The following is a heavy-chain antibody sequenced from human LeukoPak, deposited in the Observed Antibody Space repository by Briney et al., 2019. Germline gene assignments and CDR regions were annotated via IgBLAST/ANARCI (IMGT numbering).Heavy chain of an antibody. CDR1: GFTVSTNY. D-gene: IGHD6-19*01. J-gene: IGHJ1*01. V-gene: IGHV3-53*01. CDR3: ARDSGGWYDFRYSQH. CDR2: IYSDGRT. Sequence: GGSLRLSCAASGFTVSTNYMSWVRQAPGKGLEWVSVIYSDGRTYYADSVRGRFTISRDHSKNTLFLHMNSLRVEDTAVYYCARDSGGWYDFRYSQHWGRGPLVTVSS.